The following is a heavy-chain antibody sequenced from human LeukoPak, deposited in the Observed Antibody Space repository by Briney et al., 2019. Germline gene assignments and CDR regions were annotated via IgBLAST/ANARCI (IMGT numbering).Heavy chain of an antibody. CDR2: INPSGGST. CDR1: GYTFTSYY. CDR3: ARGPIDYGDSGGDFDY. V-gene: IGHV1-46*01. Sequence: ASVKVSCKASGYTFTSYYMHWVRQAPGQGLEWMGIINPSGGSTSYAQKFQGRVTITADKSTSTAYMELSSLRSEDTAVYYCARGPIDYGDSGGDFDYWGQGTLVTVSS. D-gene: IGHD4-17*01. J-gene: IGHJ4*02.